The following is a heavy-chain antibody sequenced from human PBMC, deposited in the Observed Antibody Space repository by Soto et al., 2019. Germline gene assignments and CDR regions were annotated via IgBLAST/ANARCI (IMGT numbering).Heavy chain of an antibody. Sequence: PGGSLRLSCAASGFTFSSYSMNWVRQAPGKGLEWVSYISSSSTTIYYADSVKGRFTISRDNAKNSLYLQMNSLRDEDTAVYYCAREIWSDYGMDVWGQGTTVTVSS. D-gene: IGHD3-3*01. CDR2: ISSSSTTI. V-gene: IGHV3-48*02. CDR3: AREIWSDYGMDV. CDR1: GFTFSSYS. J-gene: IGHJ6*02.